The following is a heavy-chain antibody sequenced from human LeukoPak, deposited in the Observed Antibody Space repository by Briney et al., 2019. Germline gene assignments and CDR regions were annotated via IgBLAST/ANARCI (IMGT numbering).Heavy chain of an antibody. CDR1: GGSIGSSSYY. CDR2: IYYSGST. V-gene: IGHV4-39*07. J-gene: IGHJ3*02. Sequence: TSETLSLTCTVSGGSIGSSSYYWGWIRQPPGKGLNWIGSIYYSGSTYYNPSLKSRVTISLDTSKDQFSLKLSSVTAADTAVYYCARVRHGAFDIWGQGTMVTVSS. CDR3: ARVRHGAFDI.